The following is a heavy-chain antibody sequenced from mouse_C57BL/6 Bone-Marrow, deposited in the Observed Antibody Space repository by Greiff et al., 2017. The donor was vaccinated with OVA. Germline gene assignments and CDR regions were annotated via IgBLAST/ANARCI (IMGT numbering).Heavy chain of an antibody. V-gene: IGHV1-82*01. D-gene: IGHD2-3*01. CDR2: IYPGDGDT. CDR3: ASRDGYSGY. J-gene: IGHJ2*01. CDR1: GYAFSSSW. Sequence: VMLVESGPELVKPGASVKISCKASGYAFSSSWMNWVKQRPGKGLEWIGRIYPGDGDTNYNGKFKGKATLTADKSSSTAYMQLSSLTSEDSAVYFCASRDGYSGYWGQGTTLTVSS.